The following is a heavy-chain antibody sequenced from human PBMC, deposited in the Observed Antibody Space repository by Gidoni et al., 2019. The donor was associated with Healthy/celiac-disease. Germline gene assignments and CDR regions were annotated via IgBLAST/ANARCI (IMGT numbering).Heavy chain of an antibody. CDR1: GGSISSSSYY. CDR3: ARHAAMVQGVGWFDP. V-gene: IGHV4-39*01. CDR2: IYYSGST. D-gene: IGHD3-10*01. J-gene: IGHJ5*02. Sequence: QLQLQESGPGLVKPSETLSPTCTVSGGSISSSSYYWGWIRQPPGKGLEWIGSIYYSGSTYYNPSLKSRVTISVVTSKNQFSLKLSSVTAADTAVYYCARHAAMVQGVGWFDPWGQGTLVTVSS.